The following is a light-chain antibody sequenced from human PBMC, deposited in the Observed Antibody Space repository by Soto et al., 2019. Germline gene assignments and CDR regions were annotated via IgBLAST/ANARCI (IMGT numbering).Light chain of an antibody. V-gene: IGKV3-11*01. CDR3: QQRSDLPKIT. CDR2: AAS. Sequence: EIVVKQAPATLSLYPGERVTLSCRASQSVSNYFAWYQQKPGQAPRLLVSAASNRATGIPARFSGSGSGTDFTLTISSLEPEDFGVFYCQQRSDLPKITFAHGTRLEI. J-gene: IGKJ5*01. CDR1: QSVSNY.